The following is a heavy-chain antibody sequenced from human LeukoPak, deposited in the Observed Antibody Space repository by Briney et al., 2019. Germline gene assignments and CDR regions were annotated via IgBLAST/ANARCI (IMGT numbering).Heavy chain of an antibody. CDR3: AKELKDTSGYYAPNSIDY. Sequence: PGGSLRLSCAASGFTFSDYGMHWVRQAPGKGLEWVAVISYDGSKKYYADSVKGRFTISRDNSKNTLYLQMNSLRAEDTTVYYCAKELKDTSGYYAPNSIDYWGQGTLVTVSS. CDR1: GFTFSDYG. D-gene: IGHD3-22*01. J-gene: IGHJ4*02. CDR2: ISYDGSKK. V-gene: IGHV3-30*18.